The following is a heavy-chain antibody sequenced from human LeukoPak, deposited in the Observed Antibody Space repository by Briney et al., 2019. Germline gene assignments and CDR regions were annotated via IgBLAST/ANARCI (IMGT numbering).Heavy chain of an antibody. CDR2: IIPILGIA. V-gene: IGHV1-69*04. J-gene: IGHJ6*02. CDR1: GGTFSSYA. Sequence: SVKVSCKASGGTFSSYAISWVRQAPGQGLEWMGRIIPILGIANYAQKFQGRVTITADKSTSTAYMELSSLGSEDTAVYYCAREGVRYFDWSRGMDVWGQGTTVIVSS. D-gene: IGHD3-9*01. CDR3: AREGVRYFDWSRGMDV.